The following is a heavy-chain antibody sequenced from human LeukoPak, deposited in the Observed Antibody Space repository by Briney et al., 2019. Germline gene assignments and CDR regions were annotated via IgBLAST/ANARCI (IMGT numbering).Heavy chain of an antibody. CDR3: ARVLGGSGSYPGPFDY. V-gene: IGHV3-48*03. Sequence: GGSLRLSCAASGFTFSSYEMNWVRQAPGKGLGWVSYISTSGRSIYYADSVKGRFTISRDNPKNSLYLQMNSLRAEDTVVYYCARVLGGSGSYPGPFDYWGQGTLVTVSS. CDR2: ISTSGRSI. D-gene: IGHD3-10*01. CDR1: GFTFSSYE. J-gene: IGHJ4*02.